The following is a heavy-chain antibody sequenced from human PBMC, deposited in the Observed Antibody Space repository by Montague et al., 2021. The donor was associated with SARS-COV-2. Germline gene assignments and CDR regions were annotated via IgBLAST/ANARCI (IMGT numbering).Heavy chain of an antibody. D-gene: IGHD6-6*01. CDR2: IYYSGST. Sequence: SETLSLTCTVSGGSISSYYWSWIRQPPGKGLEWIGYIYYSGSTNYNPSLKSRVTISVDTSKNQFSLKLSSVTAADTAVYYCARDGHIAARPADYCGIDVWGQGTTVTVSS. CDR1: GGSISSYY. V-gene: IGHV4-59*01. J-gene: IGHJ6*02. CDR3: ARDGHIAARPADYCGIDV.